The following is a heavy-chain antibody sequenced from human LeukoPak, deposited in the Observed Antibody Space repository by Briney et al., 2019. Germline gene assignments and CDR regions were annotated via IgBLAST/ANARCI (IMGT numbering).Heavy chain of an antibody. J-gene: IGHJ1*01. CDR3: ARGGAARLHFQN. Sequence: SETLSLTCTVSGGSISGYHWSWIRQPPGKGLEWIGYIHYSGSTNYNPFLQSRVTISVDTSKNQFSLNLNSVTAADTAVYYCARGGAARLHFQNWGQGTLVTVSS. CDR2: IHYSGST. V-gene: IGHV4-59*01. CDR1: GGSISGYH. D-gene: IGHD6-6*01.